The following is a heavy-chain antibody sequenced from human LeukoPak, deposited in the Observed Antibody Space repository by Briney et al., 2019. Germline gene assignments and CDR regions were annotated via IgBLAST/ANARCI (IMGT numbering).Heavy chain of an antibody. J-gene: IGHJ3*02. CDR2: FDPEDGET. D-gene: IGHD6-19*01. CDR3: AEWLVDAFDI. Sequence: ASVKVSCKVSGYTLTELSMHWVRQAPGKGLEWMGGFDPEDGETIYAQKFQGRVTMTADTSTDTAYMELSSLRSEDTAVYYCAEWLVDAFDIWGQGTMVTVSS. CDR1: GYTLTELS. V-gene: IGHV1-24*01.